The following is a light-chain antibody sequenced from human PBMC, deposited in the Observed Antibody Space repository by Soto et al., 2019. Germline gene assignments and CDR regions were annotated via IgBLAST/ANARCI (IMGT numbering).Light chain of an antibody. V-gene: IGLV1-51*01. CDR3: GTWDRNPRIGV. CDR1: NSNIANNY. J-gene: IGLJ3*02. Sequence: QSVLTQPPSVSAAPGQRVTISCSGSNSNIANNYVSWYQHLPGTGPKLLIYDNNKRPSGISDRFSASKSGTSATLAITGLQTGDEGHYYCGTWDRNPRIGVFGGGTQLTVL. CDR2: DNN.